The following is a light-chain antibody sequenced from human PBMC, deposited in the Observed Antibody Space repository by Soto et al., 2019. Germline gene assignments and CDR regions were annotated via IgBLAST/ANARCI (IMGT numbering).Light chain of an antibody. CDR1: QSISSW. V-gene: IGKV1-5*01. J-gene: IGKJ1*01. CDR2: DAS. Sequence: IQMTQSPPTLSAFVGDRVTITCRASQSISSWLAWYQQKPGEAPKLLIYDASTLESGVPSRFSGSGSGTEFTLTISSLQPDDFATYYCQQYNSYSRTFGQGTKVDIK. CDR3: QQYNSYSRT.